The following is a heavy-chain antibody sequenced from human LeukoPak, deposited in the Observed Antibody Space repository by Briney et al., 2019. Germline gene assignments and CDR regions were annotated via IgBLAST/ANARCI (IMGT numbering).Heavy chain of an antibody. CDR3: AREYEGAVAGIAHFDY. CDR1: GGSISSGSYY. V-gene: IGHV4-61*02. Sequence: SETLSLTCTVYGGSISSGSYYWSWIRQPAGKGLEWIGCIYTSGSTNCNPSLKSRVTISVDTSKNQFSLKLSSVTAADTAVYYCAREYEGAVAGIAHFDYWGQGTLVTVSS. D-gene: IGHD6-19*01. J-gene: IGHJ4*02. CDR2: IYTSGST.